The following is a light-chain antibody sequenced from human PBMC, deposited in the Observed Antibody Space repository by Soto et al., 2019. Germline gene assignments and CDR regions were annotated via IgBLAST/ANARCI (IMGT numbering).Light chain of an antibody. V-gene: IGKV1-27*01. J-gene: IGKJ4*01. CDR1: QGISNY. CDR2: AAS. CDR3: LKYFNLPA. Sequence: DIQMTQSPSSLSASVGDRVTITCRASQGISNYLAWYQQIPGKVPKLLISAASTLQSGVPSRFSGSGSGTAFTLTISSVQLEDVATYFCLKYFNLPAFGGGTNVEIK.